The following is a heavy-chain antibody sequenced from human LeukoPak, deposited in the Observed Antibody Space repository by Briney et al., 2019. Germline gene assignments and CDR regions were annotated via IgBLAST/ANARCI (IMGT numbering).Heavy chain of an antibody. CDR1: GGSISSSNW. V-gene: IGHV4-4*02. CDR3: ASSLVIVVVPAARALYYYYGMDV. CDR2: IYHSGST. Sequence: PSETRSLTCAVSGGSISSSNWWSWVRQPPGKGLEWIGEIYHSGSTNYNPSLKSRVTKSVDNSKNQFSLKLSSVTAADTAVYYCASSLVIVVVPAARALYYYYGMDVWGQGTTVTVSS. D-gene: IGHD2-2*01. J-gene: IGHJ6*02.